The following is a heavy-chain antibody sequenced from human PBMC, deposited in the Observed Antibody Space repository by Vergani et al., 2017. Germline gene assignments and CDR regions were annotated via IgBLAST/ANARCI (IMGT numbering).Heavy chain of an antibody. CDR2: IYYSGST. CDR1: GGSISSSSYY. Sequence: QLQLQESGPGLVKPSETLSLTCTVSGGSISSSSYYWGWIRQPPGKGLEWIGSIYYSGSTYYNPSLKSRVTISVDTSKNQFSLKLSSVTAADTAVYYCARHVRLERWGGWFDPWGQGTLVTVSS. CDR3: ARHVRLERWGGWFDP. V-gene: IGHV4-39*01. D-gene: IGHD5-24*01. J-gene: IGHJ5*02.